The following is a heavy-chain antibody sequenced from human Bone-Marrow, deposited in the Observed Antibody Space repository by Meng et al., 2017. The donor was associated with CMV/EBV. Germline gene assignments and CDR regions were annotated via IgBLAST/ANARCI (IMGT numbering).Heavy chain of an antibody. CDR1: GGSVSSGSYY. CDR2: IYYSGST. Sequence: GSLRLSCTVSGGSVSSGSYYWSWIRQPPGKGLEWIGYIYYSGSTNYNPSLKSRVTISVDTSKNQFSLKLSSVTAADTAVYYCARDRPYNWNYVDVWGQGTTVTVSS. V-gene: IGHV4-61*01. J-gene: IGHJ6*02. CDR3: ARDRPYNWNYVDV. D-gene: IGHD1-7*01.